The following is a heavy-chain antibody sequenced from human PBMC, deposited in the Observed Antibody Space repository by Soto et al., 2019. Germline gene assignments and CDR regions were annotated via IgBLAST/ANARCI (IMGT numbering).Heavy chain of an antibody. CDR3: ARAAMGGSSWPFDY. J-gene: IGHJ4*02. D-gene: IGHD6-13*01. Sequence: QVQLQESGPGLVKPSGTLSLTCAVSGGSISSSNWWSWVRQPPGKGLEWIGEIYHSGSTNYNPSPKSRVTISVDKSKNQFSRKLSAVTAADTAVYYCARAAMGGSSWPFDYWGQGTLVTVSS. CDR1: GGSISSSNW. V-gene: IGHV4-4*02. CDR2: IYHSGST.